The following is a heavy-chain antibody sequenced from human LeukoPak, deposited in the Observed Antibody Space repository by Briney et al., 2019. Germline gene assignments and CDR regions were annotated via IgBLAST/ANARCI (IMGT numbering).Heavy chain of an antibody. D-gene: IGHD2-8*01. CDR1: GGSISSGGYY. CDR2: INHSGST. V-gene: IGHV4-39*07. Sequence: SETLSLTCTVSGGSISSGGYYWSWIRQPPGKGLEWIGEINHSGSTNYNPSLKSRVTISVDTSKNQFSLKLSSVTAADTAVYYCARVLSCTNGVCLPYYYYYYMDVWGKGTTVTVSS. J-gene: IGHJ6*03. CDR3: ARVLSCTNGVCLPYYYYYYMDV.